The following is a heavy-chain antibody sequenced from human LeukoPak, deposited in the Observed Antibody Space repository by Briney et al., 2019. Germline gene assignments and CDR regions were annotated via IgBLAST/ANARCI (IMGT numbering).Heavy chain of an antibody. CDR3: ARVVTVAARPSGANFDY. CDR2: INHSGST. Sequence: SETLSLTCAVYGGSFSGYYWSWIRQPPGKGLEWIGEINHSGSTNYNPSLKSRVTISVDTSKNQFSLRLSSVTAVDTAVYYCARVVTVAARPSGANFDYWGQGTLVTVSS. D-gene: IGHD6-6*01. V-gene: IGHV4-34*01. CDR1: GGSFSGYY. J-gene: IGHJ4*02.